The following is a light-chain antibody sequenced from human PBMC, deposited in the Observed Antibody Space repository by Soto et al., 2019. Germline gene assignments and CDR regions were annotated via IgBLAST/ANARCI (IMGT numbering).Light chain of an antibody. V-gene: IGKV3-15*01. Sequence: EIVMTQSPATLSVSPGERATLSCRASQSVSSNLAWYQQKPGQAPRLLIYGASTRATGIPARFSGSGSGTEFTLTISNLQSEDFAVYYCQQYNNWPPRTVGQGTKVDIK. CDR3: QQYNNWPPRT. CDR2: GAS. CDR1: QSVSSN. J-gene: IGKJ1*01.